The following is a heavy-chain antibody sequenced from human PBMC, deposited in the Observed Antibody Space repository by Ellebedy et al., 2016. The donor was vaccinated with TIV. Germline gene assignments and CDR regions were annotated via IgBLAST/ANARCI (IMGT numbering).Heavy chain of an antibody. V-gene: IGHV3-23*01. J-gene: IGHJ4*02. CDR1: GFTFSSYT. Sequence: GESLKISCAASGFTFSSYTMSWVRQAPGKGLEWVSGIVGSGATKYADSVKGRFSISRDNSKSTVDLQMNSLRADDTAIYYCAKDRISGDGYWVFDFWGQGTVVTVST. CDR2: IVGSGAT. D-gene: IGHD3-22*01. CDR3: AKDRISGDGYWVFDF.